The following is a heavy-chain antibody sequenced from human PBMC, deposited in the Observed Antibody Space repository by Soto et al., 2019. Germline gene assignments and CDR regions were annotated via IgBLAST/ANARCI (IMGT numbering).Heavy chain of an antibody. Sequence: ASVKVSCKASGYTFTGYYMHWVRQAPGQGLEWMGWINPNSGGTSYAQKFQGRVTMTRDTSTSTVYMELSSLRSEDTAVYYCANSIVATIRGTLYSYYGMDVWGQGTTVTVSS. CDR1: GYTFTGYY. V-gene: IGHV1-2*02. CDR3: ANSIVATIRGTLYSYYGMDV. CDR2: INPNSGGT. D-gene: IGHD5-12*01. J-gene: IGHJ6*02.